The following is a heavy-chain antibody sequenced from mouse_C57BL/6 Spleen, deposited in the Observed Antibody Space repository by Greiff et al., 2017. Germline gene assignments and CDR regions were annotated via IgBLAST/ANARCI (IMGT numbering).Heavy chain of an antibody. V-gene: IGHV1-82*01. CDR2: IYPGDGDT. J-gene: IGHJ2*01. CDR1: GYAFSSSW. CDR3: ARTPGSSYNIDY. Sequence: QVQLQQSGPELVKPGASVKISCKASGYAFSSSWMNWVKQRPGKGLEWIGRIYPGDGDTNYNGKFKGKATLTADKSSSTAYMQLSSLTSEDSAVYFCARTPGSSYNIDYWGQGTTLTVSS. D-gene: IGHD1-1*01.